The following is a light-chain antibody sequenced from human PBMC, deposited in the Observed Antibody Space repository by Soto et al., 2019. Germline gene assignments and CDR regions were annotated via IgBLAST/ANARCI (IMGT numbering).Light chain of an antibody. Sequence: DIVMTQSPDSLAVSLGERATINCKSSQSVFYSSNNKNYLTWYQQKPGQPPKLLIYWASARESGVPDRFSGSGSGTDFTLTISSLQAEDGAVYYCQQYYRTPWTFGQGTKVEIK. CDR2: WAS. CDR1: QSVFYSSNNKNY. CDR3: QQYYRTPWT. V-gene: IGKV4-1*01. J-gene: IGKJ1*01.